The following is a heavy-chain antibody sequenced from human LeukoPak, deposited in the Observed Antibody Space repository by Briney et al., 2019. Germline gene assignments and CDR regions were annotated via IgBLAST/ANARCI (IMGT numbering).Heavy chain of an antibody. J-gene: IGHJ4*02. CDR1: GGSMSSYY. V-gene: IGHV4-4*07. CDR2: IYTSGST. D-gene: IGHD3-16*02. CDR3: ARDHDYVWGSYRYRYYFDY. Sequence: SETLSLTCTVSGGSMSSYYWSWIRQPAGKGLEWIGRIYTSGSTNYNPSLKSRVTMSVDTSKNQFYLKLSSVTAADTAVYYCARDHDYVWGSYRYRYYFDYWGQGTLVTVSS.